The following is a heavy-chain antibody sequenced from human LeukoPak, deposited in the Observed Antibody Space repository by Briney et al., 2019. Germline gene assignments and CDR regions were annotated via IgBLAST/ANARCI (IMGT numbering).Heavy chain of an antibody. Sequence: GSSVKVSCKASGYSFTDYYMHWVRQAPGQGLEWMGWINPNSGGTNSAQKFQGRVTMTRDTSITTVYMEVSWLTSDDTAIYYCPRADRLHGGPYLIGPWGQGTLVTVSS. CDR2: INPNSGGT. V-gene: IGHV1-2*02. CDR1: GYSFTDYY. CDR3: PRADRLHGGPYLIGP. J-gene: IGHJ5*02. D-gene: IGHD2-21*01.